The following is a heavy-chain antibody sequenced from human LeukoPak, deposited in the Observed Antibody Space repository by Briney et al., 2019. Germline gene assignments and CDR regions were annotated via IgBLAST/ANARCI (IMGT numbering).Heavy chain of an antibody. V-gene: IGHV5-51*01. J-gene: IGHJ4*02. Sequence: TGESLKISCKGSGYRFTSYWIGWVRQMPGKGLEWMGIIYPDDSDTRYSPSFQGQVTISADKSFSTAYLQWSSLKASDTAMYYCARHGSVPRWNYGSGNYFADYWGQGTLVTVSS. CDR3: ARHGSVPRWNYGSGNYFADY. CDR1: GYRFTSYW. D-gene: IGHD3-10*01. CDR2: IYPDDSDT.